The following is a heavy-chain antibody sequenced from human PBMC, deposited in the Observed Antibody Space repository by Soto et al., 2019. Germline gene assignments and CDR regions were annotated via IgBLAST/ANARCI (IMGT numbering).Heavy chain of an antibody. CDR2: IKQDGSEK. D-gene: IGHD7-27*01. CDR1: GFTFSSYW. CDR3: ARAWVVTGDIGMDV. Sequence: GGSLRLSCAASGFTFSSYWMSWVRQAPGKGLEWVANIKQDGSEKYYVDSVKGRFTISRDNAKNSLYLQMNSRRAEDTAVYYCARAWVVTGDIGMDVWGQGTTVTVSS. V-gene: IGHV3-7*05. J-gene: IGHJ6*02.